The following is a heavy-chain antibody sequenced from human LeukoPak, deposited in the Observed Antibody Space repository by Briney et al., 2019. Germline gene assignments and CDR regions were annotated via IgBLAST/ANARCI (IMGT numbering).Heavy chain of an antibody. D-gene: IGHD6-19*01. CDR1: GGSFSGYY. J-gene: IGHJ3*02. Sequence: SETLSLTCAVYGGSFSGYYWSWIWQPAGKGLEWIGRISTSGSTNYNPSLEGRLTISLDTSKNQFSLKLSSVTAADTAVYYCARDSGRYSSGWSNPDAFDIWGQGTMVTVSS. V-gene: IGHV4-4*07. CDR2: ISTSGST. CDR3: ARDSGRYSSGWSNPDAFDI.